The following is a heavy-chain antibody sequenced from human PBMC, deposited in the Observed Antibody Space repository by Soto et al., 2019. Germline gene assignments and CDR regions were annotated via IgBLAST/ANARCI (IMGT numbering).Heavy chain of an antibody. D-gene: IGHD1-26*01. Sequence: SETLSLTCAVYGGSFSGYYWSWIRQPPGKGLEWIGEINHSGSTNYNPSLKSRVTISVDTSKNQFSLKLSSVTAADTAVYYCARRIVGATSFMKWGQGTLVTVSS. J-gene: IGHJ4*02. CDR3: ARRIVGATSFMK. CDR1: GGSFSGYY. CDR2: INHSGST. V-gene: IGHV4-34*01.